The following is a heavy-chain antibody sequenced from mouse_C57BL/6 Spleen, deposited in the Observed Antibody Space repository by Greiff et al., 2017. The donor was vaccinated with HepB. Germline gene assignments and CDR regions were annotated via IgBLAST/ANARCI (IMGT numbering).Heavy chain of an antibody. D-gene: IGHD2-4*01. CDR2: INPSTGGT. CDR3: ARPPLRRGYFDV. V-gene: IGHV1-42*01. CDR1: GYSFTGYY. J-gene: IGHJ1*03. Sequence: EVQLQESGPELVKPGASVKISCKASGYSFTGYYMNWVKQSPEKSLEWIGEINPSTGGTTYNQKFKAKATLTVDKSSSTAYMQLKSLTSEDSAVYYCARPPLRRGYFDVWGTGTTVTVSS.